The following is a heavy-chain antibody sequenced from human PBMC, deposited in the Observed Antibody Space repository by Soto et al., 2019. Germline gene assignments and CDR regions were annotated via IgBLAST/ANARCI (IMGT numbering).Heavy chain of an antibody. CDR1: GFTFSSYD. D-gene: IGHD5-12*01. V-gene: IGHV3-13*01. CDR3: ARDRPGSSWMATISYAFDI. J-gene: IGHJ3*02. Sequence: GGSLRLSCAASGFTFSSYDMHWVRQATGKGLEWVSAIGTAGDTYYPGSVKGRFTISRENAKNSLYLQMNSLRAEDTAVYYCARDRPGSSWMATISYAFDIWGQGTMVTVSS. CDR2: IGTAGDT.